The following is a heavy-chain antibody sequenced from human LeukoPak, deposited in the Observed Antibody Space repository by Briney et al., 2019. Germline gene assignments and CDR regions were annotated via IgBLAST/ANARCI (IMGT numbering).Heavy chain of an antibody. CDR1: GGSISSYY. Sequence: SETLSLTCTVSGGSISSYYWSWIRQPPGKGLEWIGYIYYSGSTNYNPSLKSRVTISVDTSKNQFSLQLNSVTPEDTAVYYCARGDANYIRYWGQGTLVTVSS. J-gene: IGHJ4*02. D-gene: IGHD3-10*01. CDR3: ARGDANYIRY. V-gene: IGHV4-59*12. CDR2: IYYSGST.